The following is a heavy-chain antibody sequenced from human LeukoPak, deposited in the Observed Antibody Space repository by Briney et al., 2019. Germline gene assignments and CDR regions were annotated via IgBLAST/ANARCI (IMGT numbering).Heavy chain of an antibody. CDR3: AGQRDTIFGVGYMDV. CDR2: IYSGGST. V-gene: IGHV3-53*01. D-gene: IGHD3-3*01. CDR1: GFTVSSNY. J-gene: IGHJ6*03. Sequence: GGSLRLSCAASGFTVSSNYMSWVRQAPGKGLEWVSVIYSGGSTYYADSVKGRFTISRDNSKNTLYLQTNSLRAEDTAVYYCAGQRDTIFGVGYMDVWGKGTTVTVSS.